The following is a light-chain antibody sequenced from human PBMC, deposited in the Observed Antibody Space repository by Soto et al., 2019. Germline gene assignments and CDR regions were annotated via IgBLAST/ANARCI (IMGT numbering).Light chain of an antibody. CDR2: KAS. J-gene: IGKJ4*02. V-gene: IGKV1-5*03. Sequence: DIQMTQSPSTLSASVGDSVTITCRASQSISSWLAWYQQKPGKAPKLLIFKASSLESGVPSRFSGSGSGTEFTLTINSLQPDDFETYYCQQYNSYSPLTFGGGTKVEIK. CDR1: QSISSW. CDR3: QQYNSYSPLT.